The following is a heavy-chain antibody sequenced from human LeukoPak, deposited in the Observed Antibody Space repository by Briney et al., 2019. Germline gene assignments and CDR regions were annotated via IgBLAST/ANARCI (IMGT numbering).Heavy chain of an antibody. D-gene: IGHD3-3*01. CDR2: ISGSGSTT. CDR1: GFTFSSYA. CDR3: AKHNDFWSVSNWFDP. J-gene: IGHJ5*02. Sequence: GGSLRLSCAASGFTFSSYAMSWVRQAPGKGLEWVSSISGSGSTTYYADPVKGRFTISRDNSKNTLYLQMDSLRAEDTALYYCAKHNDFWSVSNWFDPWGQGTLVIVSS. V-gene: IGHV3-23*01.